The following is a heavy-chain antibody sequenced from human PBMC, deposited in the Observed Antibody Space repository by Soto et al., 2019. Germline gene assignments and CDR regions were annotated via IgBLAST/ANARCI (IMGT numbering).Heavy chain of an antibody. CDR3: ARKVPSGLLATDVDI. J-gene: IGHJ3*02. V-gene: IGHV1-69*02. CDR1: GGTFSSYT. D-gene: IGHD5-12*01. Sequence: QVQLVQSGAEVQKPGSSVKVSCTASGGTFSSYTISWVRQAPGQGLQWMGRIIPILGIANYAQQFQGRFTITADKSASTADMELSSRRSEDTVVYDCARKVPSGLLATDVDILGQGTIVTVSS. CDR2: IIPILGIA.